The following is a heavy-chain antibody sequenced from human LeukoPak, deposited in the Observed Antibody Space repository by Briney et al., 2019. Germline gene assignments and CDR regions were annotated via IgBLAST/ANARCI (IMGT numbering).Heavy chain of an antibody. CDR2: ISGSGGST. CDR3: AKGSGYSGYDFLDY. Sequence: GGSLRLSCAASGFTFSSYAMSWVRQAPGKGLEWVSAISGSGGSTYCADSVKGRFTISRDNSKNTLYLQMNSLRAEDTAVYYCAKGSGYSGYDFLDYWGQGTLVTVSS. D-gene: IGHD5-12*01. V-gene: IGHV3-23*01. CDR1: GFTFSSYA. J-gene: IGHJ4*02.